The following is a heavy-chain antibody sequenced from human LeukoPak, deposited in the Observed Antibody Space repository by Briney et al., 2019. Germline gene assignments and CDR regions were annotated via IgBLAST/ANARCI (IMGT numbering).Heavy chain of an antibody. V-gene: IGHV1-69*06. CDR2: IIPIFGTA. CDR1: GGAFSSYA. Sequence: SVKVSCKASGGAFSSYAVSWVRQAPGQGLEWMGGIIPIFGTANYAQKFQGRVTITADKSTSTAYMELSSLRSEDTAVYYCARVNSHVDIIYYYMDVWGKGTTVTISS. J-gene: IGHJ6*03. D-gene: IGHD5-12*01. CDR3: ARVNSHVDIIYYYMDV.